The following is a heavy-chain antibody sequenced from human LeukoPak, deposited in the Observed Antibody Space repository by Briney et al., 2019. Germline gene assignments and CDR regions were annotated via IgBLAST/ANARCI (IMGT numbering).Heavy chain of an antibody. V-gene: IGHV3-74*01. CDR1: GFTFSSNW. CDR3: ARAQWLDGYDY. J-gene: IGHJ4*02. Sequence: GGSLRLSCAASGFTFSSNWMHWVRQAPGKGLVWVSRINSDGSSTSYADSVKGRFTISRDNAKNTLYLQMNSLRAEDTAVYYCARAQWLDGYDYWGQGTLVTVSS. D-gene: IGHD6-19*01. CDR2: INSDGSST.